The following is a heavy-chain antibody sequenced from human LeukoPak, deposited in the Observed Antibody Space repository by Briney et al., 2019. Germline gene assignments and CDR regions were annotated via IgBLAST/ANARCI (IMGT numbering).Heavy chain of an antibody. D-gene: IGHD6-13*01. V-gene: IGHV1-24*01. CDR2: FDPEESET. CDR1: GYTLTELS. Sequence: GASLRVSCKVSGYTLTELSMHWVRQAPGKGLEWMGGFDPEESETIYAQKFQGRVTMTEDTSTDTAYMELSSLRSEDTAVYFCATPAGYSSSWYFDYWGQGTLVTVAS. J-gene: IGHJ4*02. CDR3: ATPAGYSSSWYFDY.